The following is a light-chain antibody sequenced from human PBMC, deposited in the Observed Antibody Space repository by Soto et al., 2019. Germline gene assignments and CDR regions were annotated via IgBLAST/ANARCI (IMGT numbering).Light chain of an antibody. CDR3: QQRTT. J-gene: IGKJ1*01. CDR2: DAS. CDR1: QSVSSY. Sequence: EIVLTQSPATLSLSPGERATLSCRASQSVSSYLACYQQKPGQAPRLLIYDASNRATGIPARFSGSGSGTDFTLTISSLEPEDFAVYYCQQRTTFGQGTKV. V-gene: IGKV3-11*01.